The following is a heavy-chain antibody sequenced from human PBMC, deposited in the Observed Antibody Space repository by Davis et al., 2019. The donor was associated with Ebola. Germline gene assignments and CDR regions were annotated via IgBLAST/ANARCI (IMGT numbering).Heavy chain of an antibody. D-gene: IGHD3-10*01. CDR1: GGSFSGYY. CDR3: ARQEVLWFGESLYFYYGMDV. V-gene: IGHV4-34*01. Sequence: SETLSLTCAVYGGSFSGYYWSWIRQPPGKGLEWIGEINHSGSTNYNPSLKSRVTISVDTSKNQFSLKLSSVTAADTAVYYCARQEVLWFGESLYFYYGMDVWGQGTTVTVSS. CDR2: INHSGST. J-gene: IGHJ6*02.